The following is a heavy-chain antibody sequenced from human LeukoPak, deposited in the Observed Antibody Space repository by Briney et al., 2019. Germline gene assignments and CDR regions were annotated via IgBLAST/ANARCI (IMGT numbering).Heavy chain of an antibody. CDR1: GFTFSSYW. CDR3: ARDDGFSCYSY. V-gene: IGHV3-7*01. D-gene: IGHD3/OR15-3a*01. CDR2: INHNGNVN. J-gene: IGHJ4*02. Sequence: PGGSLRLSCAASGFTFSSYWMNWARQAPGKGLEWVASINHNGNVNYYVDSVKGRFTISRDNAKNSLYLQMSNLRAEDTAIYCCARDDGFSCYSYWGQGTLVTVSS.